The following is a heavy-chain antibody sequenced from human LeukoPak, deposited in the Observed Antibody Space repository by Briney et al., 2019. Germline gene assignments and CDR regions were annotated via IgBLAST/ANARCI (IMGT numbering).Heavy chain of an antibody. CDR3: ARENWRSKSIDFDS. V-gene: IGHV4-4*07. CDR2: FYSSGST. Sequence: SETLSLTCTVSGGSINSFYWTWIRQPAGKGLEWIGRFYSSGSTNFNPSLKSRVTMSVDTSKNQFSLRLSSVTAADTAAYFCARENWRSKSIDFDSWGQGTLVTVSS. D-gene: IGHD6-6*01. CDR1: GGSINSFY. J-gene: IGHJ4*02.